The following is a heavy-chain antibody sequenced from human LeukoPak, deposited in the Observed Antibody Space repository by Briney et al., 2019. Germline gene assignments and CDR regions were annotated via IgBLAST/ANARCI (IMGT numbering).Heavy chain of an antibody. CDR3: ATWSGSYHNWFDP. CDR1: GGSISSYY. D-gene: IGHD1-26*01. Sequence: SETLSLTCTVSGGSISSYYWSWIRQPPGKGLEWIGYIFYSGSTNYNPSLKSRVTISVDTSKNQFSLKLSSVTAADTAVYYCATWSGSYHNWFDPWGQGTLVTVSS. V-gene: IGHV4-59*12. J-gene: IGHJ5*02. CDR2: IFYSGST.